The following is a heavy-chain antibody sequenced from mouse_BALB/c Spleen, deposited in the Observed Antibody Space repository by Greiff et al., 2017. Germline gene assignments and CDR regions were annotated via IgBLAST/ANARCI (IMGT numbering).Heavy chain of an antibody. CDR2: ISSGSSTI. CDR3: ARSDGNYDTWFAY. D-gene: IGHD2-1*01. V-gene: IGHV5-17*02. CDR1: GFTFSSFG. Sequence: EVQLVESGGGLVQPGGSRKLSCAASGFTFSSFGMHWVRQAPEKGLEWVAYISSGSSTIYYADTVKGRFTISRDNPKNTLFLQMTSLRSEDTAMYYCARSDGNYDTWFAYWGQGTLVTVSA. J-gene: IGHJ3*01.